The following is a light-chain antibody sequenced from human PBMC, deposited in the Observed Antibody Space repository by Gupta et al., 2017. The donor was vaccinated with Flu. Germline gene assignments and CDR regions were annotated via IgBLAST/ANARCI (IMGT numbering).Light chain of an antibody. CDR3: YAQETTNDIWV. CDR1: GGNY. CDR2: DES. V-gene: IGLV3-9*01. J-gene: IGLJ3*02. Sequence: GGNYVYWYQQTTGPAPMLLLYDESIRLTGTPDRFSASNYGTTATVTTTRVQAGDAAVYYCYAQETTNDIWVFGGGTKLTVL.